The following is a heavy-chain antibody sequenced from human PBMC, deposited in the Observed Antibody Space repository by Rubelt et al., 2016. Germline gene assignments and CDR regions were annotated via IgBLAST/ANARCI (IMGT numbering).Heavy chain of an antibody. J-gene: IGHJ4*02. CDR2: IYWHDDK. Sequence: QITLKESGPTLVKPTQTLTLTCTFSGFSLSSSAVGVVWIRQPPGKALEWLALIYWHDDKRSSPSLMSRLTITKETSKNQVVLTMTNMDPVDTATYYCAHSRAARFLDYWGQGTLVTVSS. CDR3: AHSRAARFLDY. CDR1: GFSLSSSAVG. D-gene: IGHD6-6*01. V-gene: IGHV2-5*01.